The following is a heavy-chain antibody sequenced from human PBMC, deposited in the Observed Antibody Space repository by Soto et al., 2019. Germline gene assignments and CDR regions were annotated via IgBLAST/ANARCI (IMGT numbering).Heavy chain of an antibody. V-gene: IGHV1-18*04. D-gene: IGHD2-2*01. Sequence: ASVKVSCKASGYTFTSYGISWVRQAPGQGLEWMGWISAYNGNTNYAQKLQGRVTMTTDTSTSTAYMELRSLRSDDTAVYYCARKYCSSTSCYSYYYYGMDVWGQGTTVTVSS. J-gene: IGHJ6*02. CDR2: ISAYNGNT. CDR3: ARKYCSSTSCYSYYYYGMDV. CDR1: GYTFTSYG.